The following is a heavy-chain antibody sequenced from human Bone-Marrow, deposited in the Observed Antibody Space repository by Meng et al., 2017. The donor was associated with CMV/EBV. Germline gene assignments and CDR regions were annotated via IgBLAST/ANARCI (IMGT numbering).Heavy chain of an antibody. CDR3: AYLRATGYSSSWPYYYYYYGMDV. CDR1: GYTFTSYY. V-gene: IGHV1-46*01. D-gene: IGHD6-13*01. Sequence: ASVKVSCKASGYTFTSYYMHWVRQAPGQGLEWMGIINPSGGSTSYAQKFQGRVTITADKSTSTAYMELSSLRSEDTAVYYCAYLRATGYSSSWPYYYYYYGMDVWGQGTTVTVSS. J-gene: IGHJ6*02. CDR2: INPSGGST.